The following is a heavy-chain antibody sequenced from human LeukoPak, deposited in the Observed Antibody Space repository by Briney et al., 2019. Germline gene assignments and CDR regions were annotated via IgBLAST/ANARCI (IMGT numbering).Heavy chain of an antibody. CDR2: INHSGST. CDR3: ARSGTTRYYYDSSGYQSFDY. D-gene: IGHD3-22*01. CDR1: GGSFSGYY. J-gene: IGHJ4*02. Sequence: KTSETLSLTCAVYGGSFSGYYWSWIRQPPGKGLEWIGEINHSGSTNYNPSLKSRVTISVDTSKNQFSLKLSPVTAADTAVYYCARSGTTRYYYDSSGYQSFDYWGQGTLVTVSS. V-gene: IGHV4-34*01.